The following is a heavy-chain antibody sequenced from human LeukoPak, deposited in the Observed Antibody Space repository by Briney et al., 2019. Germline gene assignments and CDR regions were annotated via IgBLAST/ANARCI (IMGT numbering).Heavy chain of an antibody. V-gene: IGHV4-4*07. J-gene: IGHJ4*02. CDR3: ARLIAEVGGGTNYFDT. Sequence: SETLSLTCTVSGGSVTTSYWSWIRQSAGEGLEWIGRVYISGDTKYNPSLKSRVIMSLDASKNQLSLSLRSVTAADTAVYYCARLIAEVGGGTNYFDTWGQGTLVTVSS. CDR1: GGSVTTSY. D-gene: IGHD2-21*01. CDR2: VYISGDT.